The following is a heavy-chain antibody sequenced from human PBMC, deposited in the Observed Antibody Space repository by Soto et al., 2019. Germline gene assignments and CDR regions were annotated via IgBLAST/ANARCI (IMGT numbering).Heavy chain of an antibody. CDR3: ATSGGGWYLY. J-gene: IGHJ4*02. CDR2: LNPNSGDT. D-gene: IGHD6-19*01. CDR1: GYTFSSYD. V-gene: IGHV1-8*01. Sequence: QVQLVQSGAEVKKPGASVQVSCKASGYTFSSYDINWVRQATGQGREWMGWLNPNSGDTGYAQKFQGRVTLTRNTTINTAYIELSSLTSDDTAVYYCATSGGGWYLYWGQGTLVTVSS.